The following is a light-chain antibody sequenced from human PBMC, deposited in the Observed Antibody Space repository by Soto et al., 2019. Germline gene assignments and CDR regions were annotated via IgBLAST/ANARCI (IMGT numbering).Light chain of an antibody. CDR1: QGISSY. Sequence: DIQLTQSPSFLSASVGDRVTITCRASQGISSYLAWYQQKPGKAPKLLSYAASTLQSWVPSRFSGSGSGREFTLTTSSLQPEDFATYYCQQLNSYPLFTFGPGTKVDIK. J-gene: IGKJ3*01. CDR2: AAS. V-gene: IGKV1-9*01. CDR3: QQLNSYPLFT.